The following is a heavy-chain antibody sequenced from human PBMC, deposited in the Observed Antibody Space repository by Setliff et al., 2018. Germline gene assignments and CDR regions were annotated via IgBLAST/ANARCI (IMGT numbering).Heavy chain of an antibody. D-gene: IGHD6-13*01. V-gene: IGHV5-51*01. Sequence: GESLKISCKGSGYTFTNYWIGWVRQMPGKGLEWMGLIYPGDSDTRYSPSFQGQVTMSADKSINTAYLQWSSLKASDTAMYYCARPAYSSRWYEIKGFDYWGQGTLVTAPQ. J-gene: IGHJ4*02. CDR1: GYTFTNYW. CDR3: ARPAYSSRWYEIKGFDY. CDR2: IYPGDSDT.